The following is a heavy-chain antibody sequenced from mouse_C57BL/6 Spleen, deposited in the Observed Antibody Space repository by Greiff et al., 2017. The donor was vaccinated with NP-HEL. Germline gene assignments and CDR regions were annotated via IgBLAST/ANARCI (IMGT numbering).Heavy chain of an antibody. D-gene: IGHD1-3*01. CDR2: INPSTGGT. Sequence: EVKVVESGPELVKPGASVKISCKASGYSFTGYYMNWVKQSPEKSLEWIGEINPSTGGTTYNQKFKAKATLTVDKSSSTAYMQLKSLTSEDSAVYYCARWGSDYWGQGTLVTVSA. CDR1: GYSFTGYY. J-gene: IGHJ3*01. CDR3: ARWGSDY. V-gene: IGHV1-42*01.